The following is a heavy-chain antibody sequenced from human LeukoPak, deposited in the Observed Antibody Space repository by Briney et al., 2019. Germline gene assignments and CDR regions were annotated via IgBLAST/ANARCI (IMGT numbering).Heavy chain of an antibody. CDR1: GFTFSSYE. J-gene: IGHJ3*02. D-gene: IGHD6-13*01. Sequence: GGSLRLSCAASGFTFSSYEMNWVRQAPGKGLEWVSYISSSGSTIYYADSVKGRFAISRDNAKNSLYLQMNSLRAEDTAVYYCAKAIGSGWYPGSAFDIWGQGTMVTVSS. CDR2: ISSSGSTI. V-gene: IGHV3-48*03. CDR3: AKAIGSGWYPGSAFDI.